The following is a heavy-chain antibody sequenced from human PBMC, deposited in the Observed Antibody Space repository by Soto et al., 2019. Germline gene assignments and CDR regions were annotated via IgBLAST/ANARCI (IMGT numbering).Heavy chain of an antibody. CDR3: ARDHRIAVAGWYYYYGMGV. D-gene: IGHD6-19*01. V-gene: IGHV3-53*04. Sequence: EVQLVESGGGLVQPGGSLRLSCAASGFTVSSNYMSWVSQAPGKGLEWVSVIYSGGSTYYADSVKGRFTISRHNSKNTLYLQMNSLRAEDTAVYYCARDHRIAVAGWYYYYGMGVWGQGTTVTVSS. J-gene: IGHJ6*02. CDR2: IYSGGST. CDR1: GFTVSSNY.